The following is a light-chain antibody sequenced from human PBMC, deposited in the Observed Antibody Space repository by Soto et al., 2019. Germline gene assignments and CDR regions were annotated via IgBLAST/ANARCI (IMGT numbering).Light chain of an antibody. CDR2: EVT. J-gene: IGLJ1*01. CDR1: SSDVGAYNY. V-gene: IGLV2-14*01. Sequence: QSALTQPASVSGSPGQSITLSCTGTSSDVGAYNYVSWYQHHPGKAPKLMIYEVTNRPSGVSNRFSGSKSGNTASLTISGLQAEDEADYYCQSFDSSLSGDVFGTGTKLTVL. CDR3: QSFDSSLSGDV.